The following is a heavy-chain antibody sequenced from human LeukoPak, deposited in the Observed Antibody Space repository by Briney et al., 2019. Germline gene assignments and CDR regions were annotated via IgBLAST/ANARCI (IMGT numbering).Heavy chain of an antibody. J-gene: IGHJ6*03. V-gene: IGHV3-23*01. CDR3: ARGAGSGYFFYMDV. Sequence: GSLRLSCAASGFTFSSHGMNWVRQAPGKGLEWVSGISPNGVITYYADSVKGRFTISRDNSKGTVYPQMNSLRPEDTAVYYCARGAGSGYFFYMDVWGKGTTVTVSS. D-gene: IGHD3-22*01. CDR2: ISPNGVIT. CDR1: GFTFSSHG.